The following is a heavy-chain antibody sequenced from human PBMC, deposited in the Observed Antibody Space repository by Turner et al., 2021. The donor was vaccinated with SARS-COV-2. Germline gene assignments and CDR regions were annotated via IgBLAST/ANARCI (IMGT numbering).Heavy chain of an antibody. D-gene: IGHD6-19*01. V-gene: IGHV4-39*01. CDR1: CCSISSSAYY. J-gene: IGHJ4*02. Sequence: QLQLRASGTGLLTPSESVSSTCTASCCSISSSAYYWGWIRQSPGKGLEWIGSFFYSGSTDYSPSLKSRITISVDTSKNQFSLNLSSVTAADTAVYYCARQVSILGRWLAAFDSWGQGTLVTVSS. CDR3: ARQVSILGRWLAAFDS. CDR2: FFYSGST.